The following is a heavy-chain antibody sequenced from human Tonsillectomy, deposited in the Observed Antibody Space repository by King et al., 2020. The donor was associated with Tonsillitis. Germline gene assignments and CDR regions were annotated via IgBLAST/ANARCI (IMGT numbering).Heavy chain of an antibody. Sequence: QLQESGPGLVKPSETLSLTCTVSGGSISSSSYYWGWIRQPPGKGLEWIGSSYYSGSTYYNPSLKSRVTISVDTSKNQFSLKLSSVTAADTAVYYCARLKLDGTGGDFDYWGQGTLVTVSS. CDR1: GGSISSSSYY. V-gene: IGHV4-39*07. CDR2: SYYSGST. CDR3: ARLKLDGTGGDFDY. D-gene: IGHD1-14*01. J-gene: IGHJ4*02.